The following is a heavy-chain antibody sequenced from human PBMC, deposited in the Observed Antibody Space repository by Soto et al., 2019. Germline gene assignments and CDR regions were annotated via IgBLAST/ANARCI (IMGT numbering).Heavy chain of an antibody. J-gene: IGHJ6*02. V-gene: IGHV1-69*01. Sequence: QVQLVQSGAEVKKPGSSVKVSCKASGGTFGSYAISWVRQAPGQGLEWMVGIIPITATANYAQKFQGRVTITADESTSTASMQLSSLRSEDTAVYYCARSQGSSTSLEIYYYYYYGMDVWGQGTTVTVSS. CDR3: ARSQGSSTSLEIYYYYYYGMDV. D-gene: IGHD2-2*01. CDR1: GGTFGSYA. CDR2: IIPITATA.